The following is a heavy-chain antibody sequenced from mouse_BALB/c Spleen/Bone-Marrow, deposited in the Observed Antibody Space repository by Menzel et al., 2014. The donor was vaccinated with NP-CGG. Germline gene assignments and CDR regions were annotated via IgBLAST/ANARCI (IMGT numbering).Heavy chain of an antibody. CDR2: IDPANGNT. V-gene: IGHV14-3*02. J-gene: IGHJ3*01. CDR1: GFNIKDTH. CDR3: ASYYYGSSLFAY. Sequence: VQLQQPGAELVKPGASVKLSCTASGFNIKDTHMHWVKQRPEQGLEWIGRIDPANGNTKYDPKFQGKATITADTSSNTAYLQLSSLTSEDTAVYYCASYYYGSSLFAYWGQRTLVTVSA. D-gene: IGHD1-1*01.